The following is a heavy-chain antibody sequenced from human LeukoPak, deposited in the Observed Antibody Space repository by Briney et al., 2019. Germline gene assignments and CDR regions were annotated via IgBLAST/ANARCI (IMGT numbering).Heavy chain of an antibody. CDR1: NYTYTDYG. D-gene: IGHD6-19*01. CDR2: ISAYNGHT. J-gene: IGHJ4*02. V-gene: IGHV1-18*01. Sequence: ASVKVSCKASNYTYTDYGINWVRQAPGQGLEWVGWISAYNGHTYYAQKFQGRITMTTDTSTTTAHMELRSLRSDDTAVYYCARALAVTGRGPRDFDFWGQGTLVTVSS. CDR3: ARALAVTGRGPRDFDF.